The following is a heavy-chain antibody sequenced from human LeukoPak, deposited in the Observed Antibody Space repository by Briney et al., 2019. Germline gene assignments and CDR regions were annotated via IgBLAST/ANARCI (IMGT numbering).Heavy chain of an antibody. CDR3: ARGQRRIQLWFVYYYYMDV. Sequence: GASVKVSCKASGYTFTSYYMHWVRQATGQGLEWMGWMNPNSGNTGYAQKFQGRVTMTRNTSISTAYMELSSLRSEDTAVYYCARGQRRIQLWFVYYYYMDVWGKGTTVTISS. J-gene: IGHJ6*03. V-gene: IGHV1-8*02. CDR1: GYTFTSYY. CDR2: MNPNSGNT. D-gene: IGHD5-18*01.